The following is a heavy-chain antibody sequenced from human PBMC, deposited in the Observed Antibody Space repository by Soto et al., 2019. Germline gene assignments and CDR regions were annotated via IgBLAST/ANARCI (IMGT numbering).Heavy chain of an antibody. J-gene: IGHJ6*02. Sequence: GASVKVSCKASGYTFTSYGISWVRQAPGQGLEWMGWISAYNGNTNYAQKLQGRVTMTTDTSTSTAYMELRSLRSDDTAAYYRARDRLVLMPSGDYYGMDVWGQGTTVTVSS. CDR2: ISAYNGNT. CDR3: ARDRLVLMPSGDYYGMDV. V-gene: IGHV1-18*01. CDR1: GYTFTSYG. D-gene: IGHD2-8*01.